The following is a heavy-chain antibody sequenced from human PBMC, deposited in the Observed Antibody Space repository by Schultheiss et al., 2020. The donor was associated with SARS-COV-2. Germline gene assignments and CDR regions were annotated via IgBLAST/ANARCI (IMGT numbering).Heavy chain of an antibody. D-gene: IGHD6-13*01. Sequence: SETLSLTCAVYGGSFSGYYWSWIRQPPGKGLEWIGYIYYSGSTYYNPSLKSRVTISVDTSKNQFSLKLSSVTAADTAVYYCARDGGGSSWYVHWGQGTLVTVSS. J-gene: IGHJ5*02. CDR2: IYYSGST. CDR3: ARDGGGSSWYVH. CDR1: GGSFSGYY. V-gene: IGHV4-34*09.